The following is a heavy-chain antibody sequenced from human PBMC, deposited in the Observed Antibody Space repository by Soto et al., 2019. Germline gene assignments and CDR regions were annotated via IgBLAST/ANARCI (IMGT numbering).Heavy chain of an antibody. V-gene: IGHV3-33*01. D-gene: IGHD1-26*01. J-gene: IGHJ4*02. CDR3: ARESGNYHFDY. CDR2: LWSDGSNQ. Sequence: QVQLVESGGGVVQPGRSLRLSCAASGFTFSRCVMHWVRQAPGKGLQWVAALWSDGSNQYYADSVKGRFTISRDNSKKTLYLQMNSLRAEDTAVYYCARESGNYHFDYWGQGTLVTVSS. CDR1: GFTFSRCV.